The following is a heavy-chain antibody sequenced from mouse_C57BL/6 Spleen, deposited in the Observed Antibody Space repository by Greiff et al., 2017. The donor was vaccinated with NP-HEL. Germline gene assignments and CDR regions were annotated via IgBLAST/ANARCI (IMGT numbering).Heavy chain of an antibody. CDR1: GYAFTNYL. D-gene: IGHD4-1*01. J-gene: IGHJ2*01. CDR2: INPGSGGT. V-gene: IGHV1-54*01. CDR3: ARPGTND. Sequence: VQLQQSGAELVRPGTSVKVSCKASGYAFTNYLIEWVQQRPGQGLEWIGVINPGSGGTNYNETFKGKETLTADKPSSTAYMQLTSLTSKDSAVYFCARPGTNDWGQGTTLTVSS.